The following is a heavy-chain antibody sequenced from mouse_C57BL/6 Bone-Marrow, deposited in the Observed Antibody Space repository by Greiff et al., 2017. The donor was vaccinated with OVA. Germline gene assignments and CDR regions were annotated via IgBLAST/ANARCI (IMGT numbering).Heavy chain of an antibody. Sequence: VQLQQSGPELVRPGASVKISCKAPGYTFTSHWMQWVRQRPGQGLEWIGEIFPGSGSTYYNEKFKGKATLTVDTSSSTAYMQLSSLTSEDSAVYVCARCLYDGYYDPFAYWGQGTLVTVSA. CDR1: GYTFTSHW. V-gene: IGHV1-56*01. CDR2: IFPGSGST. J-gene: IGHJ3*01. CDR3: ARCLYDGYYDPFAY. D-gene: IGHD2-3*01.